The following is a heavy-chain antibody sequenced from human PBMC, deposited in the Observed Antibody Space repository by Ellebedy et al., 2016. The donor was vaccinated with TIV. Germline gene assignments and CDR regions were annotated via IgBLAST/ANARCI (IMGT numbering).Heavy chain of an antibody. CDR3: AKTSLYWNYEIDY. V-gene: IGHV3-33*06. Sequence: GESLKISCAASGFTFSNYGIHWVRQAPGKGLEWVAVIWYDGRKKYYADSVKGRFSISRDNSKNTVYLQMNSLRAEDTAVYYCAKTSLYWNYEIDYWGQGTLVTVSS. J-gene: IGHJ4*02. CDR2: IWYDGRKK. D-gene: IGHD1-7*01. CDR1: GFTFSNYG.